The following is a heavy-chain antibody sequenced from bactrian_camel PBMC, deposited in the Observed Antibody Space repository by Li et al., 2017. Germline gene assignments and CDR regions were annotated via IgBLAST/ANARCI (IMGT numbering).Heavy chain of an antibody. Sequence: HVQLVESGGGSVQPGGSLRLSCVASGDTISRYCMGWFRQIPDKEREGVAIIYTPGGTADYAEAVKGRFTISQDNAKNTLYLQMNLLNPEDTAMYYCAAARTVYAGDVLGKNQYEYWGQGTQVTVS. J-gene: IGHJ4*01. V-gene: IGHV3-2*01. CDR1: GDTISRYC. CDR2: IYTPGGTA. CDR3: AAARTVYAGDVLGKNQYEY. D-gene: IGHD3*01.